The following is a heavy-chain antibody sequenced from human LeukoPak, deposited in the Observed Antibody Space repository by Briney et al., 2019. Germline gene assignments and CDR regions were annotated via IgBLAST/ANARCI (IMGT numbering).Heavy chain of an antibody. CDR2: IYTSGST. D-gene: IGHD3-16*02. CDR1: GGSISSYY. CDR3: ARDQIVDDDYVWGSYRYTFFDY. J-gene: IGHJ4*02. V-gene: IGHV4-4*07. Sequence: SETLSLTYTVSGGSISSYYWSWIRQPAGKGLEWIGRIYTSGSTNYNPSLKSRVTMSVDTSKNQFSLKLSSVTAADTAVYYCARDQIVDDDYVWGSYRYTFFDYWGQGTLVTVSS.